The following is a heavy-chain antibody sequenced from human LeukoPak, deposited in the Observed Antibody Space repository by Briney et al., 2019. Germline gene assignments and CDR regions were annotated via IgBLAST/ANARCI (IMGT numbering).Heavy chain of an antibody. CDR2: IYYSGST. D-gene: IGHD3-3*01. J-gene: IGHJ6*03. V-gene: IGHV4-39*01. Sequence: PSETLSLTCTVSGGSISSSSYYWGWIRQPPGKGLEWIGSIYYSGSTYYNPSLKSRVTISVDTSKNQFSLKLSPVTAADTAVYYCASPPARITIFGVVTPEHYYYYMDVWGKGTTVTVSS. CDR3: ASPPARITIFGVVTPEHYYYYMDV. CDR1: GGSISSSSYY.